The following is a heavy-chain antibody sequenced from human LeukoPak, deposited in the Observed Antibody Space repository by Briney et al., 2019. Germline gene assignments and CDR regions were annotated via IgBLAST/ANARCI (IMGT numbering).Heavy chain of an antibody. Sequence: GGSLRLSCAASGFTVSSNYMSWVRQAPGKGLEWVAVISYDGSNKYYADSVKGRFTISRDNSKNTLYLQMNSLRAEDTAVYYCTTDVYYDSSGKPFDYWGQGTLVTVSS. J-gene: IGHJ4*02. D-gene: IGHD3-22*01. V-gene: IGHV3-30*03. CDR2: ISYDGSNK. CDR1: GFTVSSNY. CDR3: TTDVYYDSSGKPFDY.